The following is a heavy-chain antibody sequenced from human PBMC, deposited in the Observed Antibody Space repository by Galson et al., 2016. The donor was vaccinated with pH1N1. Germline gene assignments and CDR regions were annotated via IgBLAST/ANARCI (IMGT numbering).Heavy chain of an antibody. CDR3: ARDREYSGYEGFH. CDR2: ILYDGTNE. CDR1: GFTFTSYA. D-gene: IGHD5-12*01. Sequence: SLRLSCAASGFTFTSYAMHWVRQAPGKELEWVAVILYDGTNEYYADSVKGRFTISRDKTQSTLYLQMNSLRTEDTAVYYCARDREYSGYEGFHWAQGTLVIVSS. V-gene: IGHV3-30*04. J-gene: IGHJ4*02.